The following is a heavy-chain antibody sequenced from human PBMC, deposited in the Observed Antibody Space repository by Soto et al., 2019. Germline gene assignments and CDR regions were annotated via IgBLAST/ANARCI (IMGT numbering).Heavy chain of an antibody. J-gene: IGHJ4*02. CDR2: IWFDGSNK. V-gene: IGHV3-33*01. CDR3: ARAAYTSGYYYFDH. CDR1: GFTFSSHA. Sequence: GGSLRLSCASSGFTFSSHAMHWVRQAPGKGLEWVANIWFDGSNKNYADSVKGRFTISRDNSKNTLFLQVNGLRAEDTAIYYCARAAYTSGYYYFDHWGQGTPVTVSS. D-gene: IGHD6-19*01.